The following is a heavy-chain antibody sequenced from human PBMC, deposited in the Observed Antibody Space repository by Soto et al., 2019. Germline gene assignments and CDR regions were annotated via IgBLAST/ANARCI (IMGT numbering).Heavy chain of an antibody. J-gene: IGHJ4*02. Sequence: SETLSLTCTVSGGSISSGGYYWSWIRQHPGKGLEWIGYIYYSGSTYYNPSLKSRVTISVDTSKNQFSLKLSSVTAADTAVYYCARIRRDGYNLFDYWGQGTLLSVSS. CDR2: IYYSGST. D-gene: IGHD5-12*01. CDR1: GGSISSGGYY. V-gene: IGHV4-31*03. CDR3: ARIRRDGYNLFDY.